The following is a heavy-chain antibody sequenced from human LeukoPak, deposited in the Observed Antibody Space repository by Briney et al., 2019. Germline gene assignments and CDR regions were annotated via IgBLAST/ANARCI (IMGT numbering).Heavy chain of an antibody. Sequence: GGSLRLACAASGFTFSKYAMFWVRQAPGKGLEFVSAISSHGSSTYYANSLKGRFNISRDNSKNTLYLQMRSLRPENTAVYYCARPLKEGGYYYGMDVWGQGTTVTVSS. CDR3: ARPLKEGGYYYGMDV. CDR2: ISSHGSST. J-gene: IGHJ6*02. D-gene: IGHD3-16*01. CDR1: GFTFSKYA. V-gene: IGHV3-64*01.